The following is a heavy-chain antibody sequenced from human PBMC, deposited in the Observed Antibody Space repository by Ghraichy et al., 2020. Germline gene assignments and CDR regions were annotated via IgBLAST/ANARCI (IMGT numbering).Heavy chain of an antibody. CDR1: GGSISSGSYY. CDR2: IYTSGST. J-gene: IGHJ3*02. CDR3: ARGSGWNAFGI. D-gene: IGHD6-19*01. Sequence: SETLSLTCTVSGGSISSGSYYWSWIRQPAGKGLEWIGRIYTSGSTNYNPSLKSRVTISVDTSKNQFSLKLSSVTAADTAVYYCARGSGWNAFGIWGQGTMVTVSS. V-gene: IGHV4-61*02.